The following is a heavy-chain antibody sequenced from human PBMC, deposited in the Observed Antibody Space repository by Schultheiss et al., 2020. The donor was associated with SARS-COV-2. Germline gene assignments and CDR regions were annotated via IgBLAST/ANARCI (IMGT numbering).Heavy chain of an antibody. J-gene: IGHJ6*03. CDR1: GGSISSYY. Sequence: SETLSLTCTVSGGSISSYYWSWIRQPPGKGLEWIGYIYYSGSTNYNPSLKSRVTISVDTSKNQFSLKLSSVTAADTAVYYCARGITPIKAARPGYYYYYMDVWGKGTTVTVSS. V-gene: IGHV4-59*01. CDR3: ARGITPIKAARPGYYYYYMDV. CDR2: IYYSGST. D-gene: IGHD6-6*01.